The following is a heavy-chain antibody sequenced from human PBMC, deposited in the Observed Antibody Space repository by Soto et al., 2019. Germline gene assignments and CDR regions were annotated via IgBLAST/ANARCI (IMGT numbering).Heavy chain of an antibody. CDR3: AREKEVTYYDFWSGYYNYYYYYGMDV. J-gene: IGHJ6*02. Sequence: GASVKVSCKASGYTFTSYGISWLRQAPGQGLEWMGWISAYNGNTNYAQKLQGRVTMTTDTSTGTAYMELRSLRSDDTAVYYCAREKEVTYYDFWSGYYNYYYYYGMDVWGQGTTVTVSS. CDR2: ISAYNGNT. CDR1: GYTFTSYG. D-gene: IGHD3-3*01. V-gene: IGHV1-18*01.